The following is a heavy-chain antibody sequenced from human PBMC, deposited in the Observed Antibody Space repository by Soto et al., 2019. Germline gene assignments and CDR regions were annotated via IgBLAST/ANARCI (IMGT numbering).Heavy chain of an antibody. Sequence: SGPTLVNPTQTLTLTCTFSGFSLSTSGVGVGWIRQPPGKALEWLALIYWNDDKRYSPSLKSRLTITKDTSKNQVVLTMTNMDPVDTATYYCAHRGYYYDSSGYYPNWFDPWGQGTLVTVSS. CDR1: GFSLSTSGVG. D-gene: IGHD3-22*01. CDR2: IYWNDDK. CDR3: AHRGYYYDSSGYYPNWFDP. J-gene: IGHJ5*02. V-gene: IGHV2-5*01.